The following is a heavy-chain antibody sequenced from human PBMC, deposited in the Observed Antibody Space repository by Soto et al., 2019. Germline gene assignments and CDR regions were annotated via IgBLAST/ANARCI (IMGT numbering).Heavy chain of an antibody. D-gene: IGHD5-12*01. J-gene: IGHJ5*02. V-gene: IGHV1-18*01. CDR3: ARHHGATTSENRFDP. CDR2: ISTYSGDT. Sequence: QVHLVQSGVEVKTPGASVKVSCQASGYTFFTYDISWVRQAPGQGLEWMGWISTYSGDTKYAQKFQGSVTMTTDTSTTTAYLELRSLRSDDSAVYYCARHHGATTSENRFDPWGQGTLVTASS. CDR1: GYTFFTYD.